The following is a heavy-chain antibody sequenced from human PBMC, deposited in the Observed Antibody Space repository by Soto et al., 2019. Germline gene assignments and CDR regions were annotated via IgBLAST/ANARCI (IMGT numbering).Heavy chain of an antibody. CDR1: GFTFSSYG. J-gene: IGHJ4*02. CDR2: ISYDGSNK. Sequence: ESGGGVVQPGRSLRLSCAASGFTFSSYGMHWVRQAPGKGLEWVAVISYDGSNKYYADSVKGRFTISRDNSKNTLYLQMNSLRAEDTAVYYCAKEGEYSGSPIFDYWGQGTLVTVSS. D-gene: IGHD1-26*01. CDR3: AKEGEYSGSPIFDY. V-gene: IGHV3-30*18.